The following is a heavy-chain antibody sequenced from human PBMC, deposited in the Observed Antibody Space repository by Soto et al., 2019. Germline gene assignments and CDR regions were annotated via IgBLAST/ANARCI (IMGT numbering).Heavy chain of an antibody. CDR2: SHHSGGT. Sequence: QVQLQESGPGLLKPSGTLSLTCTVSGDSMSSSHWWNWDRQPPGKRLVWNGESHHSGGTNYNPSLKSRVTTSVDRSKNGFCLKVSSVTASDTAVYYSARSDATALYYWGQGTLVTVSS. CDR3: ARSDATALYY. CDR1: GDSMSSSHW. V-gene: IGHV4-4*02. J-gene: IGHJ4*02.